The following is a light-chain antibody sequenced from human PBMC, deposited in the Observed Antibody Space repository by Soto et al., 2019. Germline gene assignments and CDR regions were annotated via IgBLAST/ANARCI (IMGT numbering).Light chain of an antibody. CDR3: QQYNNWPPP. V-gene: IGKV3-15*01. CDR1: QSVSRN. J-gene: IGKJ1*01. Sequence: EIVMTQSPATLSVSPGERATLSCRASQSVSRNLAWYQQKPGQAPRLLIYGASTRATGIPARFSGSGSGTEFTLTISSLQSEDFAVYYCQQYNNWPPPFGQGTKVEVK. CDR2: GAS.